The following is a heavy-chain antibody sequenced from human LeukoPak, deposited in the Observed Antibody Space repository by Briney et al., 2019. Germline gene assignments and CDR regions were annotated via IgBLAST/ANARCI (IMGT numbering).Heavy chain of an antibody. Sequence: GGSLRLSCAASGFTFSNYGMNWVRQTPGRGLEWVSGIGGSGGYHTYYADSVRGRFTISRDNSRNTLYVQMNSLRAEDTAVYYCARDRNWGAYDIWGQGTMVTVSS. CDR3: ARDRNWGAYDI. CDR1: GFTFSNYG. V-gene: IGHV3-23*01. D-gene: IGHD7-27*01. J-gene: IGHJ3*02. CDR2: IGGSGGYHT.